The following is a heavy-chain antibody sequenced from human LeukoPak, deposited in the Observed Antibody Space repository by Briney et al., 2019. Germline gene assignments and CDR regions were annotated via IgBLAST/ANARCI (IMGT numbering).Heavy chain of an antibody. D-gene: IGHD6-13*01. CDR1: GFTFSSYW. J-gene: IGHJ4*02. CDR2: MKYDGSEK. V-gene: IGHV3-7*01. CDR3: ARDIEAAGLFLDY. Sequence: GGSLRLSCAASGFTFSSYWMSWVRQAPGKGLEGVANMKYDGSEKYYVDSVKGRFTISRDNAKNSLYLQMNSLRAEDTAEYYCARDIEAAGLFLDYWGQGTLITVSS.